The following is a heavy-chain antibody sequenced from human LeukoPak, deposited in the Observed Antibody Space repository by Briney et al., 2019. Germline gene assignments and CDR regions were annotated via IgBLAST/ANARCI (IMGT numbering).Heavy chain of an antibody. CDR1: GFTFSSYA. CDR3: ARAEPQLHWFDP. Sequence: PGGSVRLSCAASGFTFSSYAMSGVRQAPGKGLEGGSAIRGSGGSTDYADSVKGRFTNSRDNTKNPLYLQMNSLRAEDTAVYYCARAEPQLHWFDPWGQGNLVSVSS. D-gene: IGHD6-13*01. V-gene: IGHV3-23*01. CDR2: IRGSGGST. J-gene: IGHJ5*02.